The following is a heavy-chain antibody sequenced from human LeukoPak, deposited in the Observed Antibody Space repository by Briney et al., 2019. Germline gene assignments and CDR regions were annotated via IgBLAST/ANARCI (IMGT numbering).Heavy chain of an antibody. CDR1: GGSISSGGYY. CDR2: IYHSGST. V-gene: IGHV4-30-2*01. J-gene: IGHJ3*02. D-gene: IGHD2-2*01. CDR3: ARISSSALSAVFDI. Sequence: PSETLSLTCTVSGGSISSGGYYWSWIRQPPGKGLEWIGYIYHSGSTYYNPSLKSRVTISVDRSKNQFSLKLSSVTAADTAVYYCARISSSALSAVFDIWGQGTMVTVSS.